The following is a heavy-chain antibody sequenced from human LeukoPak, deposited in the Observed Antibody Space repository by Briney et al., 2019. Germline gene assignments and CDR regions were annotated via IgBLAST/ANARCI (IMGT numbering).Heavy chain of an antibody. J-gene: IGHJ3*02. V-gene: IGHV1-46*01. CDR2: INPSGGGT. CDR3: ARAREDYGELIWAFDI. Sequence: AASVKVSCKASGYTFISYYMHWVRQAPGQGLEWMGIINPSGGGTSYTQKFQGRVTMTRDTSTSTVYMELSSLRSEDTAVYYCARAREDYGELIWAFDIWGQGTMVTVSS. CDR1: GYTFISYY. D-gene: IGHD3-10*01.